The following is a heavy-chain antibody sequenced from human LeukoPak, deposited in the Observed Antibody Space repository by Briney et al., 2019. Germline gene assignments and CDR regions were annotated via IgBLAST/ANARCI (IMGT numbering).Heavy chain of an antibody. D-gene: IGHD3-22*01. V-gene: IGHV3-23*01. CDR1: GFTFSSYA. Sequence: GGSLRLSCAASGFTFSSYAMSWVRQAPGKGLEWVSAISGSGGSTYYADSVKGRFTISRDNSKNTLYLQMNSLRAEDTAVYYCARDNPNYYDSSGYLDYWGQGTLVTVSS. CDR3: ARDNPNYYDSSGYLDY. CDR2: ISGSGGST. J-gene: IGHJ4*02.